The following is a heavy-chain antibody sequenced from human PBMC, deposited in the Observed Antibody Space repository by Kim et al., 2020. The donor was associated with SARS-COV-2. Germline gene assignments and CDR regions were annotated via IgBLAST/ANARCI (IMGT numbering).Heavy chain of an antibody. CDR2: IYYSGTT. CDR1: GGSISSGGYY. D-gene: IGHD3-10*01. CDR3: ARAQYYYGSGTQIDY. Sequence: SETLSLTCTVSGGSISSGGYYWSWIRQQPGKGLEWIGYIYYSGTTYYNPSLKSRVTISVDTSKNQFSLRLTSVTAADTAVYYCARAQYYYGSGTQIDYWGQGTLVTVSS. J-gene: IGHJ4*02. V-gene: IGHV4-31*03.